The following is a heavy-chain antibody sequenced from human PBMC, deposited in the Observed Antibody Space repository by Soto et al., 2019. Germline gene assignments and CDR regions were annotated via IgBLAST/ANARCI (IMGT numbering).Heavy chain of an antibody. CDR2: ISDSGSFT. CDR3: EKRPLNWGRWYFDL. CDR1: GITFSNYA. D-gene: IGHD7-27*01. V-gene: IGHV3-23*01. J-gene: IGHJ2*01. Sequence: EVQRLESGGGLVQTGGSLRLSCAASGITFSNYAMTWVREDPGKGLEWVSVISDSGSFTFYADSVKGRFTISRDNSGGTLYLQMNSLRAEDTAIYYCEKRPLNWGRWYFDLWGRGTLVTVSS.